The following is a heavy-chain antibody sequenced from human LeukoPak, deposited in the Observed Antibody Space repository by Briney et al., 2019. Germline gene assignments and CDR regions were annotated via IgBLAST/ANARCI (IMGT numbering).Heavy chain of an antibody. D-gene: IGHD4-4*01. Sequence: SETLSLTCTVSGGSISNYYWSWIRQPPGRGLEWIGEINHSGSTNYNPSLKSRVTISVDTSKNQFSLKLSSVTAADTAVYYCARIGSYRGYFDYWGQGTLVTVSS. CDR3: ARIGSYRGYFDY. CDR2: INHSGST. V-gene: IGHV4-34*01. CDR1: GGSISNYY. J-gene: IGHJ4*02.